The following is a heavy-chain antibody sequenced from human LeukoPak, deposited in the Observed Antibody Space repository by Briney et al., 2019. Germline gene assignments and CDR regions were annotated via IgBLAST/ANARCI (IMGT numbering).Heavy chain of an antibody. CDR3: ARGHSGDYPSPPLDV. CDR1: GGSISSSNW. J-gene: IGHJ6*02. CDR2: FYHSGRT. Sequence: PSGTLSLTCAVSGGSISSSNWWSWVRQPPGKGLEWIGEFYHSGRTNYNPSLKSRVTISVDKSKNQFSLKLSSVTAADTAVYYCARGHSGDYPSPPLDVWGQGTTVTVSS. D-gene: IGHD4-17*01. V-gene: IGHV4-4*02.